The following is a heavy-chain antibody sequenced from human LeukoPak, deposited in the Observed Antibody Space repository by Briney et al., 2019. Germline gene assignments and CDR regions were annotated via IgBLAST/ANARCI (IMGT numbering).Heavy chain of an antibody. CDR1: GFTSSSYS. CDR3: VGPDSQFDC. V-gene: IGHV3-21*01. J-gene: IGHJ4*02. Sequence: PGGSLRLSCAASGFTSSSYSMNWVSQAPGKGLEWVSSISSNSLHIFYADSVKGRFTISRDNAKNSLYLQMNNLRAEDTAVYYCVGPDSQFDCWGQGTLVTVSS. D-gene: IGHD3-10*01. CDR2: ISSNSLHI.